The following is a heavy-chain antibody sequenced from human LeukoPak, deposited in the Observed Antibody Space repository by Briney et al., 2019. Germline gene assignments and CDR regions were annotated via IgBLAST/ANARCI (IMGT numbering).Heavy chain of an antibody. J-gene: IGHJ3*02. CDR2: ISWNSGSI. CDR3: VRVKYYDFWSGNDAFDM. V-gene: IGHV3-9*01. Sequence: GGSLRLSCAASGFTFDDYAMHWVRQAPGKGLEWVSGISWNSGSIGYADSVKGRFTISRDNAKNSLYLQMNSLRGEDTAVYYCVRVKYYDFWSGNDAFDMWGQGTMVTVSS. D-gene: IGHD3-3*01. CDR1: GFTFDDYA.